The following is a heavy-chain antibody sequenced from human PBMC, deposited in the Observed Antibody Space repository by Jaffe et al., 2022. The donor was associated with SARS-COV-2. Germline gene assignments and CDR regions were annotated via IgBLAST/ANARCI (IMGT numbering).Heavy chain of an antibody. CDR3: SLRWWHGGEYFPQ. CDR2: IKSRTDGGTA. J-gene: IGHJ1*01. D-gene: IGHD2-15*01. V-gene: IGHV3-15*01. Sequence: EVQLVESGGGLVEPGGSLRLSCAASGFTFTDAWMSWVRQAPGKGLESIGLIKSRTDGGTAEYAAPVKGKFTISRDDSKNTLYLQMNSLKIEDTAVYYCSLRWWHGGEYFPQWGQGTLVTVSS. CDR1: GFTFTDAW.